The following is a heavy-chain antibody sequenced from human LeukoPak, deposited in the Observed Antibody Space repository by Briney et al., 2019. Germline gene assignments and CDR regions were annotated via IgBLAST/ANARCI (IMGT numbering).Heavy chain of an antibody. J-gene: IGHJ3*02. CDR2: IYHSGST. D-gene: IGHD3-10*01. V-gene: IGHV4-4*02. CDR1: GGSISSSNW. CDR3: ARYVLLWFGELYAFDI. Sequence: SETLSLTCAVSGGSISSSNWWSWVRQPPGKGLEWIGEIYHSGSTNYNPSLKSRVTISVDKSKNQFSLKLSSVTAADTAVYYCARYVLLWFGELYAFDIWGQGTMVTVSS.